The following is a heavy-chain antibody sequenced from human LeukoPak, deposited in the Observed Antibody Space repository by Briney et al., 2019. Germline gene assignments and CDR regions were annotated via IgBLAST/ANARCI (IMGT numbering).Heavy chain of an antibody. CDR3: ARDFGGGITEIDY. J-gene: IGHJ4*02. CDR1: GDSISSYY. V-gene: IGHV4-59*12. Sequence: PSETLSLTCTVSGDSISSYYCSWIRQPPGKGLEWIGYIYYSGSTSYNPSLKSRVTISLDTSKNQFSLKLSSVTAADTAVYYCARDFGGGITEIDYWGQGTLVTVSS. CDR2: IYYSGST. D-gene: IGHD3-16*01.